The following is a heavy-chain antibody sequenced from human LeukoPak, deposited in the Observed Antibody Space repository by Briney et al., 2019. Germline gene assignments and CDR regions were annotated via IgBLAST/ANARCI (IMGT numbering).Heavy chain of an antibody. CDR1: GFSFSSYA. CDR3: AKVKSVTRYYFDY. Sequence: GGSLRLSCAASGFSFSSYAVSWVRQAPGKGLEWVSAISGSGGSTYYADSVKGRFTISRDNSKNTLYLQMNSLRAEDTAVYYCAKVKSVTRYYFDYWGQGTLVTVSS. D-gene: IGHD2-21*02. J-gene: IGHJ4*02. CDR2: ISGSGGST. V-gene: IGHV3-23*01.